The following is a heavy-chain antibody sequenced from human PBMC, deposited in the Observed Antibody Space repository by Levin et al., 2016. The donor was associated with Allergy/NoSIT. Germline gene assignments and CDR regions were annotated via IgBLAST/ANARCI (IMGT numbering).Heavy chain of an antibody. CDR3: ARDRFVQQLVTGPLYMDV. D-gene: IGHD6-13*01. V-gene: IGHV1-3*01. CDR2: INAGNGNT. J-gene: IGHJ6*03. Sequence: WVRQAPGQRLEWMGWINAGNGNTKYSQKFQGRVTITRDTSASTAYMELSSLRSEDTAVYYCARDRFVQQLVTGPLYMDVWGKGATVTVSS.